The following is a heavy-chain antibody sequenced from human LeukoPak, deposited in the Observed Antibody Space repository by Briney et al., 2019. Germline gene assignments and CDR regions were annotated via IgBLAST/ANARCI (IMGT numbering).Heavy chain of an antibody. CDR1: GFPFGDYA. V-gene: IGHV3-49*03. D-gene: IGHD6-13*01. CDR2: IGSKAYGGTT. Sequence: GGSLRLSCKASGFPFGDYAMSWFRQAPGKGLEWVGFIGSKAYGGTTEYAASVKGRFTISRDDSKSIAYLQMNSLKTEDTAVYYATSAPAGYDYYYYMDVWGKGTTVTVSS. J-gene: IGHJ6*03. CDR3: TSAPAGYDYYYYMDV.